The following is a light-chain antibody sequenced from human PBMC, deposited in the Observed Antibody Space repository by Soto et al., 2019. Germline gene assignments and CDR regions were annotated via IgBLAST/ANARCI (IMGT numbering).Light chain of an antibody. CDR1: QSLRRTY. J-gene: IGKJ2*01. CDR2: GAS. Sequence: EMLLMQSPGILSLSPGDRGTLSCRASQSLRRTYIAWYQQKLGQAPRVVIYGASNRATGIPDRFSGSGSGTDFSLTISILEPEDFAVYYCHQYDNAPQTFGQGTKVDIK. CDR3: HQYDNAPQT. V-gene: IGKV3-20*01.